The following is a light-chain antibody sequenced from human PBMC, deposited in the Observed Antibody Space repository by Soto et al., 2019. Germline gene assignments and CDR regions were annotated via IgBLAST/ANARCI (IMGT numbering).Light chain of an antibody. J-gene: IGLJ1*01. CDR1: SSDIGGYNY. V-gene: IGLV2-14*03. Sequence: QSVLTQPASVSGSPGQSITISCTGTSSDIGGYNYVSWYQQYPGKAPKVMIYDVSHRPSGVPNRFSGSKSGNTASLTISGLQDEDEADYYCSSYRSSTTVYVFGSGTKLTVL. CDR3: SSYRSSTTVYV. CDR2: DVS.